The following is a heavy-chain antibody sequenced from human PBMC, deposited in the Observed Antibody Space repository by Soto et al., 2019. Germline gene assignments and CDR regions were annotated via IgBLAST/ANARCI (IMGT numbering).Heavy chain of an antibody. CDR3: ARSVDP. CDR1: GGSMSSSNW. V-gene: IGHV4-4*02. J-gene: IGHJ5*02. CDR2: AHHSGRT. Sequence: SETLSLTCTVSGGSMSSSNWWNWVRQSPGKGLEWIGEAHHSGRTNYNPSLKSRVTISVDTSKNQFSLKLSSVTAADTAVYYCARSVDPWGQGTLVTVS.